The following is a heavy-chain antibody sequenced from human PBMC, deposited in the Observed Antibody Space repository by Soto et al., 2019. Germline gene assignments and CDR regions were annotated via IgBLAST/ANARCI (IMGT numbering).Heavy chain of an antibody. CDR1: GFTFSSYA. CDR3: AKNVKAAAGTRAGGNWFDP. V-gene: IGHV3-23*01. J-gene: IGHJ5*02. Sequence: GGSLRLSCAASGFTFSSYAMSWVRQAPGKGLEWVSAISGSGGSTYYADSVKGRFTISRDNSKNTLYLQMNSLRAEDTAVYYCAKNVKAAAGTRAGGNWFDPWGQGTLVTVSS. D-gene: IGHD6-13*01. CDR2: ISGSGGST.